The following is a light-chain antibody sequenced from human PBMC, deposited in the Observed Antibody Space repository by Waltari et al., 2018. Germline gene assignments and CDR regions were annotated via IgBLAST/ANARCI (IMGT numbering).Light chain of an antibody. CDR2: EVS. CDR1: SRDVGRYNL. CDR3: CSFAGSSISMV. J-gene: IGLJ2*01. V-gene: IGLV2-23*02. Sequence: QSALTQPASVSGSPGQSITVSCTGTSRDVGRYNLVSSYQQHPGKAPKLIIYEVSERPSGVSDRFSGSKSGNTASLTISGLQAEDEGDYYCCSFAGSSISMVFGGGTKLTVL.